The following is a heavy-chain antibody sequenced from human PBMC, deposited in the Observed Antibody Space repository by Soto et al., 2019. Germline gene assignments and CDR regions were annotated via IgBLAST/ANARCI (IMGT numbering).Heavy chain of an antibody. J-gene: IGHJ4*02. Sequence: EVQLAESGGGLIQPGGSLRLSCVVSGFTVSSNYMNWVRQAPGKGLEWVSVIHSGGNTYHADSVKGRFTISRDNSKNTVYLQMSRMRAEDTAVYYCARHGGEGTFGYWGQGTLVTVSS. CDR3: ARHGGEGTFGY. CDR2: IHSGGNT. CDR1: GFTVSSNY. D-gene: IGHD2-21*01. V-gene: IGHV3-53*01.